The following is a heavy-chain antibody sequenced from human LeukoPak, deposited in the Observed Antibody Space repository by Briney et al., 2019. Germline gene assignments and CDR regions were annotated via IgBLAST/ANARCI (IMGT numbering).Heavy chain of an antibody. Sequence: GGSLRFSLAAFGLTFISYGWHWVRKAPGKGLEWVAVISYDGSNKYYADSVKGRFTISRDNSKNTLYLQMNSLRAEDTAVYYCAMAAFDIWGQGTMVTVSS. CDR3: AMAAFDI. CDR2: ISYDGSNK. J-gene: IGHJ3*02. CDR1: GLTFISYG. V-gene: IGHV3-30*03.